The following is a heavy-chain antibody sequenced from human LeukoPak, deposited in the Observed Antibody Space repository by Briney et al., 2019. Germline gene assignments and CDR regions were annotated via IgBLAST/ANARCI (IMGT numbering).Heavy chain of an antibody. Sequence: PGESLRLSCAASGFTFSSYWMSWVRQAPGKGLGCVANIKQDGSEKYYVDSVKGRFTISRDNAKNSLYLQMNSLRAEDTAIYYCARDRGCSSSSCWVDPWGQGTLVTVSS. CDR3: ARDRGCSSSSCWVDP. CDR1: GFTFSSYW. V-gene: IGHV3-7*01. J-gene: IGHJ5*02. D-gene: IGHD2-2*01. CDR2: IKQDGSEK.